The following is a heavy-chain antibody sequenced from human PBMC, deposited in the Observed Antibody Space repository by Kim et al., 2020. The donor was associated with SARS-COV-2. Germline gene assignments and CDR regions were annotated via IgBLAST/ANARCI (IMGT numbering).Heavy chain of an antibody. CDR2: IIPIFGTA. CDR1: GGTFSSYA. CDR3: ARGSAPKWELLSNYYYGMDV. V-gene: IGHV1-69*13. J-gene: IGHJ6*02. D-gene: IGHD1-26*01. Sequence: SVKVSCKASGGTFSSYAISWVRQAPGQGLEWMGGIIPIFGTANYAQKFQGRVTITADESTSTAYMELSSLRSEDTAVYYCARGSAPKWELLSNYYYGMDVWGQGTTVTVSS.